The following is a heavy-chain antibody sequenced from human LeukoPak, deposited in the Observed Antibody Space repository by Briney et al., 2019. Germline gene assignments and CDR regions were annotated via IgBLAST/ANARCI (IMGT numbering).Heavy chain of an antibody. CDR2: IIPIFGTA. Sequence: GASVKVSCKASGYTFTSYGISWVRQAPGQGLEWMGGIIPIFGTANYAQKFQGRVTITADESTSTAYMELSSLRSEDTAVYYCARLDRITGTTALDYWGQGTLVTVSS. CDR3: ARLDRITGTTALDY. J-gene: IGHJ4*02. CDR1: GYTFTSYG. V-gene: IGHV1-69*13. D-gene: IGHD1-20*01.